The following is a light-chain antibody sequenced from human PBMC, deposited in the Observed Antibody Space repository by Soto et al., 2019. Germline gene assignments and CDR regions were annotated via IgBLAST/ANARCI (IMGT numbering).Light chain of an antibody. V-gene: IGKV3-11*01. CDR3: QQRDKWPRT. CDR2: GAS. CDR1: QSVGSY. J-gene: IGKJ2*01. Sequence: EIVLTQSPATLSLPPGERATLSCRASQSVGSYLAWYQHKPGQAPRLLIYGASNRATDIPGRFSGRGSGTDFTLTISSLESGDSAVYYCQQRDKWPRTFGQGTKLEIK.